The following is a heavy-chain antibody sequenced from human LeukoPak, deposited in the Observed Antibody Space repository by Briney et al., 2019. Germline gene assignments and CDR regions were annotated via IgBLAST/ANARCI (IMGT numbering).Heavy chain of an antibody. Sequence: PGGSLRLSCAASGFTFSSYWMHWVRQAPGKGLVWVSRINSDGSSTTYADSVKGRFTISRDIAKNTLYLQMKSLRAEDTAVYYCARARDWLDAFDIWGQGTMVTVSS. CDR2: INSDGSST. CDR3: ARARDWLDAFDI. V-gene: IGHV3-74*01. CDR1: GFTFSSYW. D-gene: IGHD3-9*01. J-gene: IGHJ3*02.